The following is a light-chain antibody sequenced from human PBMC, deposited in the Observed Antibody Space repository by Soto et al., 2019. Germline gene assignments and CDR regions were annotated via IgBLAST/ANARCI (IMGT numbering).Light chain of an antibody. CDR1: SSDIGSYNY. V-gene: IGLV2-14*03. J-gene: IGLJ1*01. CDR3: NSLRVNHLYV. CDR2: EVT. Sequence: QSALTQPASVSGSPGQSITISCTGTSSDIGSYNYVSWYQQYPDKAPKLMIYEVTHRPAGISDRFSASKSGNTASLTISGLQAEDEADYYCNSLRVNHLYVFGSGTKLTVL.